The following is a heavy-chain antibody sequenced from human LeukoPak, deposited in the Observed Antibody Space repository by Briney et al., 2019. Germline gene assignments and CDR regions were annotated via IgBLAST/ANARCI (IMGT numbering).Heavy chain of an antibody. CDR2: IIPIFGTA. CDR1: GGTFSSYA. Sequence: SVKVSCKASGGTFSSYAISWVRQAPGQGLEWMGGIIPIFGTANYAQKFQGRVTITADESTSTAYMELSSLRSEDTAVYYCARSDMGRYNWFDPWGQGTLVTVSS. D-gene: IGHD3-9*01. J-gene: IGHJ5*02. V-gene: IGHV1-69*13. CDR3: ARSDMGRYNWFDP.